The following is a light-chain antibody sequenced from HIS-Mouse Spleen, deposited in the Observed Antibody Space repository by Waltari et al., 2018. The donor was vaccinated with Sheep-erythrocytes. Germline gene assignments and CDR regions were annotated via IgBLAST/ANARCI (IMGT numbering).Light chain of an antibody. V-gene: IGLV3-1*01. CDR2: QDS. Sequence: SYELTQPPSVSVSPGQTASITCSGDKLGDKYACWYQQKPGQSPVLVIYQDSKRPSGSPERFPGPNSGNTATLTISGTQAMDEADYYCQAWDSSTAWVFGGGTKLTVL. CDR1: KLGDKY. CDR3: QAWDSSTAWV. J-gene: IGLJ3*02.